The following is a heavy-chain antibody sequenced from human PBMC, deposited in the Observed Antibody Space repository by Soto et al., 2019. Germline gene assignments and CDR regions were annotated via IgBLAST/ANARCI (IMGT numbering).Heavy chain of an antibody. D-gene: IGHD1-26*01. CDR3: ASAFSGSYFDY. CDR2: IYYSGST. CDR1: GGSVSNGSYH. Sequence: QVQLQESGPGLVKPSETLSLTCTVSGGSVSNGSYHWSWIRQPPGKGLEWIGYIYYSGSTNYNPSLKRRVTISVDTSKNQFSLKLTSVTAADTAVYYCASAFSGSYFDYWGQGTLVTVSS. J-gene: IGHJ4*02. V-gene: IGHV4-61*01.